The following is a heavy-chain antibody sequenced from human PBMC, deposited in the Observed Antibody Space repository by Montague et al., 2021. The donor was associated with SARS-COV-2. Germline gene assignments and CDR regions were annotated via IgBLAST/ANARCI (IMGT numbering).Heavy chain of an antibody. CDR3: ASPRKSYTAADSSFDY. J-gene: IGHJ4*02. D-gene: IGHD3-22*01. CDR1: GFTFSSYA. V-gene: IGHV3-30-3*01. Sequence: SLRLSCAASGFTFSSYAMHWVRQAPGKGLEWVAVISYDGSNKYYADSVKGRFTISRDNSKNTLYLQMNSRRAEDTAVYYCASPRKSYTAADSSFDYWGQGTLVTVSS. CDR2: ISYDGSNK.